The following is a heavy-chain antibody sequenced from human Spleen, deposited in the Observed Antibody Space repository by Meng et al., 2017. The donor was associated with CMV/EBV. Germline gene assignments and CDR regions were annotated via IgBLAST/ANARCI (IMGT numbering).Heavy chain of an antibody. Sequence: CAASEFIFSSYGMHWVRQAPGKGLEWVAVIWYDGSNKYYADSVKGRFTISRDNSENTLYLQMNSLRDDDAAVYYCARDSGSPSSYLDLWGRGTLVTVSS. V-gene: IGHV3-30*19. CDR2: IWYDGSNK. J-gene: IGHJ2*01. D-gene: IGHD1-26*01. CDR3: ARDSGSPSSYLDL. CDR1: EFIFSSYG.